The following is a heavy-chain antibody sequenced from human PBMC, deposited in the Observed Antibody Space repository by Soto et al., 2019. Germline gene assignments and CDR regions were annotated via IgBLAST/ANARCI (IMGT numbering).Heavy chain of an antibody. V-gene: IGHV1-69*13. D-gene: IGHD3-22*01. CDR3: GGRYDSSGYYDWDY. J-gene: IGHJ4*02. CDR2: INPIYGTA. Sequence: ASVKVSCKASGCTLSSYAISWVRQAPGQGLEWMGGINPIYGTANYAQKFQGRVTITADESTSTAYMELSSLRSEDTAVYYCGGRYDSSGYYDWDYWGQGTLVTVSS. CDR1: GCTLSSYA.